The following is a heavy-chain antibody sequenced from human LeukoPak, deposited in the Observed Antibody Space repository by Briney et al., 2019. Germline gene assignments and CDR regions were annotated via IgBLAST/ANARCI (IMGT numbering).Heavy chain of an antibody. J-gene: IGHJ4*02. CDR2: FDPEDGET. Sequence: ASVNVSCKVSGYTLTELSMHWVRQAPGKGLEWMGGFDPEDGETIYAQKFQGRVTMTEDTSTDTAYMELSSLRSEDTAVYYCAIQLGSGSYYRDYWGQGTLVTVSS. CDR1: GYTLTELS. V-gene: IGHV1-24*01. D-gene: IGHD3-10*01. CDR3: AIQLGSGSYYRDY.